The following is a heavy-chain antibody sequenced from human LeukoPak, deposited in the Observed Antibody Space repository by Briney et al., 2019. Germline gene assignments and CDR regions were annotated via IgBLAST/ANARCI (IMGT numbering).Heavy chain of an antibody. V-gene: IGHV4-4*09. Sequence: SETLSFTCTVSGGSISSYYWSWIRQPPGKGLEWIGYIYTSGSTNYNPSLKSRVTISVDTSKNQFSPKLSSVTAADTAVYYCARRQGSGWYEQYYYYGMDVWGQGTTVTVSS. CDR2: IYTSGST. D-gene: IGHD6-19*01. J-gene: IGHJ6*02. CDR3: ARRQGSGWYEQYYYYGMDV. CDR1: GGSISSYY.